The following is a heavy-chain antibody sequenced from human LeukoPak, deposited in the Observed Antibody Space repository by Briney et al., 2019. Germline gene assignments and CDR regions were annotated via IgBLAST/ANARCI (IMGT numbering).Heavy chain of an antibody. Sequence: PSETLSLTCAVYGGSFSGYYWSWIRQPPGKGLEWIGEINHSGSTNYNPSLKSRVTISVDTSKNQFSLKLSSVTAADTAVYYCARGRAVMACALNYYFDYWGQGTLVTVSS. J-gene: IGHJ4*02. CDR3: ARGRAVMACALNYYFDY. D-gene: IGHD2-8*01. V-gene: IGHV4-34*01. CDR1: GGSFSGYY. CDR2: INHSGST.